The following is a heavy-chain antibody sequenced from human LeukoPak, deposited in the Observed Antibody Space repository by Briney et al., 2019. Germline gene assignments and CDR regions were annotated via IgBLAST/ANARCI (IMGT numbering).Heavy chain of an antibody. CDR3: ARWHSHGRYFDY. D-gene: IGHD5-18*01. J-gene: IGHJ4*02. V-gene: IGHV4-59*01. CDR2: TSDSGHT. CDR1: GGSIRNYY. Sequence: PSETLSLTCTVSGGSIRNYYWNWIRQPPGKGLEWIGYTSDSGHTDYNPSLKSRVTISADTSKNQLSLKLTSATAADTAVYYCARWHSHGRYFDYWGQGALVTVSS.